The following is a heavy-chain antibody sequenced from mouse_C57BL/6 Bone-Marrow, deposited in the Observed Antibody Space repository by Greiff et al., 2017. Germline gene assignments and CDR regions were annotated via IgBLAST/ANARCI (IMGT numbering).Heavy chain of an antibody. J-gene: IGHJ2*01. Sequence: VQLKESGGGLVQPGGSLSLSCAASGFTFTDYYMSWVRQPPGKALEWLGFIRNKANGYTTEYSASVKGRFTISRDNSQSILYLQMNALRAEDSATYYCARGGSSCFDYWGQGTTLTVSS. CDR2: IRNKANGYTT. CDR1: GFTFTDYY. V-gene: IGHV7-3*01. CDR3: ARGGSSCFDY. D-gene: IGHD1-1*01.